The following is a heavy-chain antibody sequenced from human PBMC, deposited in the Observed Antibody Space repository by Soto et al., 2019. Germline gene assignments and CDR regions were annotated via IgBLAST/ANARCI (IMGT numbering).Heavy chain of an antibody. CDR1: GFTCNNAW. CDR3: TTDASAYYDSGNYYP. D-gene: IGHD3-22*01. CDR2: IKSIPDGGTT. Sequence: GGFLRLSCAASGFTCNNAWMSWVRQAPGKGLEWLGRIKSIPDGGTTDYAAPVKGRFTISRDDSKDTLYLQMNSLRTEDTAVYYCTTDASAYYDSGNYYPWGQGTLVTVSS. J-gene: IGHJ5*02. V-gene: IGHV3-15*01.